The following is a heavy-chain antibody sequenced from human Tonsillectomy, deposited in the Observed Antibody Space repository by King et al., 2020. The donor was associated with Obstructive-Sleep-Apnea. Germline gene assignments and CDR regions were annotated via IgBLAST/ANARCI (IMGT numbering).Heavy chain of an antibody. D-gene: IGHD5-24*01. CDR3: ARDRGMATTDYYYYGMDV. Sequence: VQLVESGGGLVKPGGSLRLSCAASGFTFSSYSMNWVRQAPGKGLDWVSSISSSSSYIYYADSVKGRFTISRDNDKNSLYLQMNSLRAEDTAVYYCARDRGMATTDYYYYGMDVWGQGTTVTVSS. V-gene: IGHV3-21*01. CDR2: ISSSSSYI. CDR1: GFTFSSYS. J-gene: IGHJ6*02.